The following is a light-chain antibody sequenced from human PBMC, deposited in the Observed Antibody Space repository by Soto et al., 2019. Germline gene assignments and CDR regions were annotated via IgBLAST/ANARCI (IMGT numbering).Light chain of an antibody. CDR2: GAS. CDR1: QSVSSTY. CDR3: QQYGSSPYT. J-gene: IGKJ2*01. Sequence: EIVLTQSPGTLSLSPGERATLSCRASQSVSSTYLAWYQQKPGQAPRLLIYGASIRATGVPDRFSGRGSGTDFTLTISRLEPEDFAVYYCQQYGSSPYTVGQGTKLEIK. V-gene: IGKV3-20*01.